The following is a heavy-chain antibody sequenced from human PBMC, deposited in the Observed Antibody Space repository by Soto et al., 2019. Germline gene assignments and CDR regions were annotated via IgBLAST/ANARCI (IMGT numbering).Heavy chain of an antibody. J-gene: IGHJ5*02. D-gene: IGHD4-17*01. V-gene: IGHV1-18*04. Sequence: GASVKVSCTASGYSFTGNSMHWVRQAPGQGLEWMGWISAYNGNTNYAQKLQGRVTMTTDTSTSTAYMELRSLRSDDTAVYYCARERGIDDYGDYVGGSMFDPWGQGTLVTVSS. CDR1: GYSFTGNS. CDR2: ISAYNGNT. CDR3: ARERGIDDYGDYVGGSMFDP.